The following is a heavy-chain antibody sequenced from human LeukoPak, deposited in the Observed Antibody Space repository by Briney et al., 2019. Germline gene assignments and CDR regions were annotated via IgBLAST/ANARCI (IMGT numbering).Heavy chain of an antibody. CDR3: ARGGAAPDY. D-gene: IGHD1-26*01. V-gene: IGHV3-23*01. CDR2: ISGSGGST. Sequence: GGSLRLSCTASGFTFSSYAMSWVRQAPGKGLEWVSAISGSGGSTYYADSVKGRFTISRDNAKNSLYLQMNSLRAEDTAVYYCARGGAAPDYWGQGTLVTVSS. J-gene: IGHJ4*02. CDR1: GFTFSSYA.